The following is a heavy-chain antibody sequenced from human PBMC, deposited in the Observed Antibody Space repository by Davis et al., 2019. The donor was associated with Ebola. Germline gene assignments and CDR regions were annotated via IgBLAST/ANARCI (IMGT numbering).Heavy chain of an antibody. CDR2: TYYTSKWFN. CDR3: ARGWLRGGLDV. CDR1: GDSVSSAG. Sequence: HSQTLSLTCAISGDSVSSAGWNWIRQSPSRGLEWLGRTYYTSKWFNEYALSVKSRITVNPDTSKNQFSLQLNSVTPEDTAVYYCARGWLRGGLDVWGEGTTVTVSS. D-gene: IGHD5-18*01. J-gene: IGHJ6*04. V-gene: IGHV6-1*01.